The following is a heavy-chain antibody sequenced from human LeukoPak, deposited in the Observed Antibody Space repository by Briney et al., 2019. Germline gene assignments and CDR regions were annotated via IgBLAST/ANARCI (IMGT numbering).Heavy chain of an antibody. CDR2: INHSGST. V-gene: IGHV4-34*01. CDR1: GGSFSGYY. D-gene: IGHD2-15*01. CDR3: ARETSRGDYSPDF. J-gene: IGHJ4*02. Sequence: PSETLSLTCAVYGGSFSGYYWSWIRQPPGKGLEWIGGINHSGSTNYNPSLKSRVTISLDTSKNQFSLKLNSVTAADTAIYYCARETSRGDYSPDFWGQGTLVTVSS.